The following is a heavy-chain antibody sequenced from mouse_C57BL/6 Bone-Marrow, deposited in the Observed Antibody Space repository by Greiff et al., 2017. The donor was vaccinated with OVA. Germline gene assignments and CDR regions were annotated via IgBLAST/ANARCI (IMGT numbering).Heavy chain of an antibody. V-gene: IGHV3-6*01. D-gene: IGHD1-1*01. CDR3: AREGVYYYGSSLYFDY. CDR1: GYSITSGYY. Sequence: ESGPGLVKPSQSLSLTCSVTGYSITSGYYWNWIRQFPGNKLEWMGYISYDGSNNYNPSLKNRISITRDTSKNQFFMKVNSVTTEDTATYYCAREGVYYYGSSLYFDYWGQGTTLTVSS. J-gene: IGHJ2*01. CDR2: ISYDGSN.